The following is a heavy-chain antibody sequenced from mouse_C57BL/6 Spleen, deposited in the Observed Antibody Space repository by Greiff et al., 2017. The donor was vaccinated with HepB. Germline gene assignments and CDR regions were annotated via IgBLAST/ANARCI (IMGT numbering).Heavy chain of an antibody. Sequence: QVQLQQPGAELVKPGASVKLSCKASGYTFTSYWMQWVKQRPGQGLEWIGEIDPSDSYTNYNQKFKGKATLTVDTSSSTAYMQLSSLTSEDSAVYYCAKGTVVGAMDYWGQGTSVTVSS. CDR2: IDPSDSYT. CDR1: GYTFTSYW. D-gene: IGHD1-1*01. J-gene: IGHJ4*01. V-gene: IGHV1-50*01. CDR3: AKGTVVGAMDY.